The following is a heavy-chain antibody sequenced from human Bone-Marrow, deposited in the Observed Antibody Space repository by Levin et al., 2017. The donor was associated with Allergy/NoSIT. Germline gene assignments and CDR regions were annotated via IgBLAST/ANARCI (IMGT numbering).Heavy chain of an antibody. D-gene: IGHD3-10*01. J-gene: IGHJ2*01. CDR1: GFTFSSYA. CDR3: ARDSHGSDHWYFDL. CDR2: ISYDGSNK. Sequence: SCAASGFTFSSYAMHWVRQAPGKGLEWVAVISYDGSNKYYADSVKGRFTISRDNSKNTLYLQMNSLRAEDTAVYYCARDSHGSDHWYFDLWGRGTLVTVSS. V-gene: IGHV3-30-3*01.